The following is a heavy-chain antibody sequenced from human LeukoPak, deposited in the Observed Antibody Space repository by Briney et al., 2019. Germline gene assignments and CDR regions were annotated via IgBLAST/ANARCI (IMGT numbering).Heavy chain of an antibody. CDR2: ISGSGGST. Sequence: GGSLRLSCAASGFTFDDYGMSWVRQAPGEGLEWVSAISGSGGSTYYADSVKGRFTISRDNSKNTLYLQMNSLRAEDTAVYYCAKAAVAGPYYYYYYMDVWGKGTTVTVSS. V-gene: IGHV3-23*01. D-gene: IGHD6-19*01. CDR3: AKAAVAGPYYYYYYMDV. CDR1: GFTFDDYG. J-gene: IGHJ6*03.